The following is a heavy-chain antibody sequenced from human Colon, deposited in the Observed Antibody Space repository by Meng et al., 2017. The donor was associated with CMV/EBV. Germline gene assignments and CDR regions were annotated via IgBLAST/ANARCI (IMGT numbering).Heavy chain of an antibody. CDR2: MYFSGIA. V-gene: IGHV4-39*07. J-gene: IGHJ4*02. Sequence: LQLEGSGPGLVKPAETLSLTCTASGDPISSGSHSWAWFRQPPGKRLEWIGSMYFSGIADYNPSLKSRVTISLHATQKQFSLRLTSVTAADSAVYFCARDLTNKWFYYWGQGTLVTVSS. D-gene: IGHD1-26*01. CDR3: ARDLTNKWFYY. CDR1: GDPISSGSHS.